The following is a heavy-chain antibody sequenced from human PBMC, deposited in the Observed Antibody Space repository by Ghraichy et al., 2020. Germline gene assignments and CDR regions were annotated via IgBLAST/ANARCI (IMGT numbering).Heavy chain of an antibody. CDR2: IYYSGNT. Sequence: QTLSLTCVVSGGSISSGGFSWNWIRQPPGKGLEWIGYIYYSGNTYYNPSLKSRVTISVDRSKNQFSLKLRSPTAADTAVYYCVKSGASGSYKWFDPWGQGTLVTVAS. V-gene: IGHV4-30-2*01. CDR3: VKSGASGSYKWFDP. D-gene: IGHD3-10*01. J-gene: IGHJ5*02. CDR1: GGSISSGGFS.